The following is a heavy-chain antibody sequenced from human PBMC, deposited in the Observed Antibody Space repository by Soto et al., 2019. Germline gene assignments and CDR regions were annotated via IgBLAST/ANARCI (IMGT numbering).Heavy chain of an antibody. Sequence: QVHLQESGTGLVKPSETLSLTCTVSCSSISRYYWSWIRQSPGKGLEMIGYMYYSGHAKYNPSLRSRITISVAASKSQFSLNLNSVAAAETDVYYCAREYPVHSAYFDYWGQGILVTVSS. CDR1: CSSISRYY. V-gene: IGHV4-59*01. CDR3: AREYPVHSAYFDY. D-gene: IGHD1-26*01. CDR2: MYYSGHA. J-gene: IGHJ4*02.